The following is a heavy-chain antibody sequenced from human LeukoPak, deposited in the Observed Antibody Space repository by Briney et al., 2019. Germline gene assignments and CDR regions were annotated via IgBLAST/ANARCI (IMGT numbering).Heavy chain of an antibody. J-gene: IGHJ4*02. CDR3: ARGTYYFDY. CDR1: GGSISTYY. V-gene: IGHV4-59*01. CDR2: MYYSGST. Sequence: KPSETLSLTCTVSGGSISTYYWSWIRQPPGKGLEWIGYMYYSGSTNYNPSLKSRVTMSVDTPKNQFSLRLSSVTAADTAVYYCARGTYYFDYWGQGTLVTVSS.